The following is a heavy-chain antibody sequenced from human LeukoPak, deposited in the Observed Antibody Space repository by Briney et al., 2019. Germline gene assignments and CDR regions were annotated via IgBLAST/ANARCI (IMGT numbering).Heavy chain of an antibody. CDR1: GASINNYY. V-gene: IGHV4-59*01. CDR3: ARDQYHGSGTYAWFDP. CDR2: ISFSGST. Sequence: KPSETLSLTCTVSGASINNYYWSWIRQPPGKRLEWIAYISFSGSTNYNPSLKSRVTTSLDTSKNQFSLKLSSVTAADTAVYYCARDQYHGSGTYAWFDPWGQGTLVTVSS. J-gene: IGHJ5*02. D-gene: IGHD3-10*01.